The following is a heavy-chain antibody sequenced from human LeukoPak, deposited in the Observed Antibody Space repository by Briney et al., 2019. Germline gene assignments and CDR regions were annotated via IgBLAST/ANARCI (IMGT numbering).Heavy chain of an antibody. Sequence: SEALSLTCTVSGYSISSGYYWGWIRQPPGKGLEWIGSIYHSGSTYYNPSLKSRVTISVDTSKNQFSLKLSSVTAADTAVYYCARLDGYNLGWFDPWGQGTLVTVSS. CDR3: ARLDGYNLGWFDP. J-gene: IGHJ5*02. CDR1: GYSISSGYY. V-gene: IGHV4-38-2*02. CDR2: IYHSGST. D-gene: IGHD5-24*01.